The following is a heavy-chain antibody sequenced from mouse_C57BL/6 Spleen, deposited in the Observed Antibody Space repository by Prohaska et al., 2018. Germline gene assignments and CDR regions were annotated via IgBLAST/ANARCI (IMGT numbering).Heavy chain of an antibody. D-gene: IGHD4-1*02. Sequence: QVQLQQPGAELVKPGASVKLSCKASGYTFTSYWMHWVKQRPGQGLEWIGMIHPNSGSTNYNEKFESKATLTVDKSSSTAYMQRGSLTTEDSAVYYCASLNWDGDYFDYWGQGTTLTVSS. CDR1: GYTFTSYW. J-gene: IGHJ2*01. CDR3: ASLNWDGDYFDY. CDR2: IHPNSGST. V-gene: IGHV1-64*01.